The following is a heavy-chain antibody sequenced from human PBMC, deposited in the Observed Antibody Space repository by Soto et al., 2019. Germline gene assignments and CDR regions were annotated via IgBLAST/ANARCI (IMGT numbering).Heavy chain of an antibody. Sequence: QVQLVQSGAEVKKPGSSVKVSCKASGGTFSSYAISWVRQAPGQGLEWMGWISAYNGNTNYAQKLQGRVTMTTDTSTSTAYMELRSLRSDDTAVYYCARDTYSSSSSDYYGMDVWGQGTTVTVSS. CDR1: GGTFSSYA. V-gene: IGHV1-18*01. J-gene: IGHJ6*02. CDR2: ISAYNGNT. CDR3: ARDTYSSSSSDYYGMDV. D-gene: IGHD6-6*01.